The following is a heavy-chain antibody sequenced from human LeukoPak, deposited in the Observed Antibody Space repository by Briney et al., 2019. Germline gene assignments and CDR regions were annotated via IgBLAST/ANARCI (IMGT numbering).Heavy chain of an antibody. CDR2: INHSGST. CDR1: GGSFSGYY. CDR3: ARGGLVATIGY. Sequence: PSETLSLTCAVYGGSFSGYYWSWIRQPPGKGLEWIGEINHSGSTNYNPSLKSRVTISVDTSKNQFSLKLSSVTAADTAVYYCARGGLVATIGYWGQGTLVTVSS. D-gene: IGHD5-12*01. J-gene: IGHJ4*02. V-gene: IGHV4-34*01.